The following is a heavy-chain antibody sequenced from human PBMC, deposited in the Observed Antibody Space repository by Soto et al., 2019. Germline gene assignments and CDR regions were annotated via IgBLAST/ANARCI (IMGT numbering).Heavy chain of an antibody. V-gene: IGHV4-59*08. CDR1: SGPDRSHN. J-gene: IGHJ6*02. CDR2: VYYTGDT. CDR3: VRQGIDYLHGLVDV. D-gene: IGHD4-17*01. Sequence: QVKLQQSGPRLVKPSAPLSLTCTVSSGPDRSHNWGWIRQPPGRGLEWIGYVYYTGDTAYNPSLRGRVTISADTSTNDISLTLNSVTAADSAVYYCVRQGIDYLHGLVDVWGQGTTVSVSS.